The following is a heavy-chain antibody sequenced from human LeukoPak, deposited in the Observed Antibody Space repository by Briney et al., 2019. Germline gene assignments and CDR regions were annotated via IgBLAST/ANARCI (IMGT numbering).Heavy chain of an antibody. Sequence: GESLKISCKASGYSFTDYWIAWVRQMPGIGLEWMGIISPGDSNTRYRPSFQGQVTISVDKSITTAYLQWSSLKASDTAMYYCAKLNYDSSGFKGRHFDYWGQGTLVTVSS. CDR3: AKLNYDSSGFKGRHFDY. V-gene: IGHV5-51*01. CDR2: ISPGDSNT. CDR1: GYSFTDYW. J-gene: IGHJ4*02. D-gene: IGHD3-22*01.